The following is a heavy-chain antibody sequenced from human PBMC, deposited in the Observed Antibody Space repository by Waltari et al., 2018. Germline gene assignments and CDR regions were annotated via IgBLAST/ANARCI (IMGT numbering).Heavy chain of an antibody. V-gene: IGHV3-48*03. CDR1: GFTFSSYE. Sequence: EVQLVESGGGLVQPGGSLRLSCDASGFTFSSYEMNWVRKAPGKGLEWVSYISSSGSTIYYADSVKGRFTISRDNAKNSLYLQMNSLRAEDTAVYYCARNVQHRVAACDYWGQGTLVTVSS. D-gene: IGHD6-6*01. J-gene: IGHJ4*02. CDR2: ISSSGSTI. CDR3: ARNVQHRVAACDY.